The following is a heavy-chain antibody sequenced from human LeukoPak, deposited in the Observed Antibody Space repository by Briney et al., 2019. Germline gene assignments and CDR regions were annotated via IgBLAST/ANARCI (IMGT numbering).Heavy chain of an antibody. CDR1: GGSISSYY. CDR3: ARRPRGYSSGWNYDY. Sequence: SETLSLTCTVSGGSISSYYWSWIRQPAGKGLEWIGRIYTSGSTNYNPSLKSRVTISVDTSKNQFSLKLSSVTAADTAVYYCARRPRGYSSGWNYDYWGQGTLVTVSS. D-gene: IGHD6-19*01. J-gene: IGHJ4*02. V-gene: IGHV4-4*07. CDR2: IYTSGST.